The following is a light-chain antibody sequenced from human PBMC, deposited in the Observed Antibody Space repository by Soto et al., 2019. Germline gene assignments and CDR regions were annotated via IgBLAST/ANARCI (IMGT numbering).Light chain of an antibody. J-gene: IGKJ1*01. V-gene: IGKV1-6*01. CDR2: AAS. CDR1: QDIRNT. Sequence: AIQMTQSPSSLSASVGDRVAISCRASQDIRNTLAWYQQKPGEAPKLLIFAASNLQSGVPSRFSGSGSVTDFPLAITGLQPEDFATYYCLQYYTYPWTFGQGTKVDIK. CDR3: LQYYTYPWT.